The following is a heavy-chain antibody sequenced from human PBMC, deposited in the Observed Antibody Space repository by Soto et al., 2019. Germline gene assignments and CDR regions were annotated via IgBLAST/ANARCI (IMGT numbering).Heavy chain of an antibody. CDR1: GYSFTSYW. CDR2: IYPGDSDT. J-gene: IGHJ4*02. V-gene: IGHV5-51*01. D-gene: IGHD2-15*01. Sequence: PXXSLKISCKGSGYSFTSYWIVWVRQMPGKGLEWMGIIYPGDSDTRYSPSFQGQVTISADKSISTAYLQWSSLKASDTAMYYCARVDCSGGSCYSGIDYWGQGTLVTVSS. CDR3: ARVDCSGGSCYSGIDY.